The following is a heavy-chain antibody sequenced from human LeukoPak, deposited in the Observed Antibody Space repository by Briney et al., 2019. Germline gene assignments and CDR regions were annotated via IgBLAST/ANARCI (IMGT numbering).Heavy chain of an antibody. CDR1: GFTFSSYA. D-gene: IGHD6-13*01. CDR3: AKNIDSSSWSRNYYDY. J-gene: IGHJ4*02. CDR2: ISGSGGST. Sequence: PGGSPRLSCAASGFTFSSYAMSWVRQAPGKGLEWVSAISGSGGSTYYADSVKGRFTISRDNSKNTLYLQMNSLRAEDTAVYYCAKNIDSSSWSRNYYDYWGQGTLVTVSS. V-gene: IGHV3-23*01.